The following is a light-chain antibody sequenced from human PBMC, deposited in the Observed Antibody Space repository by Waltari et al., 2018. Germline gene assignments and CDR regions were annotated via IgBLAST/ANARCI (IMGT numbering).Light chain of an antibody. CDR3: SSYTSSSTRV. CDR2: DVS. V-gene: IGLV2-14*03. CDR1: SSDVGGYNY. Sequence: QSALTQPASVSGSPGQSITISCTGTSSDVGGYNYVPWYQQHPGKAPNLMIYDVSNRPSGVSNRFAGAKSGNTASLTISGLQAEDEDDYYCSSYTSSSTRVFGGGTKLTVL. J-gene: IGLJ3*02.